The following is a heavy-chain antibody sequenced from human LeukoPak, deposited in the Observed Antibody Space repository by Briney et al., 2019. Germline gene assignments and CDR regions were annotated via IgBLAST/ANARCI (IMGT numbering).Heavy chain of an antibody. CDR1: GGSISSGSYY. Sequence: PSETLSLTCTVSGGSISSGSYYWSWIRQPAGKGLEWIGRIYTSGSTNYNPSLKSRVTISVDTSKNQFSLKLSSVTAADTAVYYCARSGYCSSTSCYEYWGQGTLVTVSS. V-gene: IGHV4-61*02. CDR2: IYTSGST. J-gene: IGHJ4*02. D-gene: IGHD2-2*01. CDR3: ARSGYCSSTSCYEY.